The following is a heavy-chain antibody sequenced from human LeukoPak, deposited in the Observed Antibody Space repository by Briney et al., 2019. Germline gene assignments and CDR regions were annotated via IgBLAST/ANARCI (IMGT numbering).Heavy chain of an antibody. D-gene: IGHD5-18*01. CDR3: ARADSYGSILDY. V-gene: IGHV3-7*04. J-gene: IGHJ4*02. CDR2: IDQYGRAK. Sequence: GGSLRLSCAASGFTFCDYWMSWVRQAPGKGLEWVASIDQYGRAKYYVDSVRGRFTFSRDNTKNSLHLQMNSLRAEDTAVYYCARADSYGSILDYWGQGTRVIDSS. CDR1: GFTFCDYW.